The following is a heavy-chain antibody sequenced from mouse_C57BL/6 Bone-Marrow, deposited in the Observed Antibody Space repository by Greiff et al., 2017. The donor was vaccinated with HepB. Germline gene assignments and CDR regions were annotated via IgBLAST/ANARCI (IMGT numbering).Heavy chain of an antibody. CDR2: IWCGGST. D-gene: IGHD2-3*01. V-gene: IGHV2-2*01. Sequence: QVLLKESGPGLVQPSQSLSITCTASGFSFTSYCVHWVRQSPGKGLEWLGVIWCGGSTYYNAAFISRLSMSKDKSKSLVLFKMNSLQGEDTAIYYCARFDGRAYWGQGTLVTVSA. CDR1: GFSFTSYC. J-gene: IGHJ3*01. CDR3: ARFDGRAY.